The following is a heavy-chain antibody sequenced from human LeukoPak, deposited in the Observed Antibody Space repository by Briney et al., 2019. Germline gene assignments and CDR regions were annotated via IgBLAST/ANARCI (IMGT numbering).Heavy chain of an antibody. CDR1: GVTFSSYS. J-gene: IGHJ4*02. Sequence: ASVTVSCKATGVTFSSYSFAWVRQAPGQGLEWVGRIIPVLAIPNYAETFQGRVTITADKSTSTVYMELSSLRSEDTAVYYCATESDFLTGYGYFVQWGQGTLVTVSS. D-gene: IGHD3-9*01. CDR3: ATESDFLTGYGYFVQ. CDR2: IIPVLAIP. V-gene: IGHV1-69*04.